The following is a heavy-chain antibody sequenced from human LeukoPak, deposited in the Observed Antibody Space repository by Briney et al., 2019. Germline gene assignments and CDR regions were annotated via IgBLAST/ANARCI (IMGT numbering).Heavy chain of an antibody. CDR2: ISGSGANT. CDR1: GFTFSSDC. J-gene: IGHJ4*02. V-gene: IGHV3-23*02. Sequence: GGSLCLSCAASGFTFSSDCTSWVRQHPGKGLEWVSSISGSGANTYYGESVKGRFSISRDNSKNTVYLQVNSLRGEDAAVYYCAKDRDSGCAAAGGFDFRGGGALVSVPS. D-gene: IGHD6-13*01. CDR3: AKDRDSGCAAAGGFDF.